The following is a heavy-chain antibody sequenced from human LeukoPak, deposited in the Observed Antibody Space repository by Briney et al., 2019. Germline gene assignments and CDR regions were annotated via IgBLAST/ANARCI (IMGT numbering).Heavy chain of an antibody. CDR2: ISSSGSTI. J-gene: IGHJ4*02. Sequence: GGSLRLSCAASGFTFSSYEMNWVRQAPGKGLEWVSYISSSGSTIYYADSVKGRFTISRDNSKNTLYLQMNSLRAEDTAVYYCANTTPPGYYYDSSGYLRDVYYFDYWGQGTLVTVSS. CDR1: GFTFSSYE. V-gene: IGHV3-48*03. D-gene: IGHD3-22*01. CDR3: ANTTPPGYYYDSSGYLRDVYYFDY.